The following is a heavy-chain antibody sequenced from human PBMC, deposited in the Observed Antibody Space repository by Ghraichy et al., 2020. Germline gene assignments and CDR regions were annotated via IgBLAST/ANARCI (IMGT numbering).Heavy chain of an antibody. CDR3: VRGPYDSGKFF. CDR1: GFSFSGTA. D-gene: IGHD3-10*01. J-gene: IGHJ4*02. Sequence: GGSLRLSCVASGFSFSGTAMNWVRQAPGKGLEWVSYISATSTRVHYADSLQGRFSISRDNAQNSLFLHIDSLRVEDTGVYYCVRGPYDSGKFFWGQGTLLTVSS. V-gene: IGHV3-48*01. CDR2: ISATSTRV.